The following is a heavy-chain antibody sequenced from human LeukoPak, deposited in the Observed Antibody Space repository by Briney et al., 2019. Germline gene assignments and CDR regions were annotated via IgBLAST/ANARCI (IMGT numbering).Heavy chain of an antibody. V-gene: IGHV4-39*07. CDR1: GGSISSSSHY. CDR3: ARGATERWLQSPTRPNDAFDI. CDR2: IYYSGST. D-gene: IGHD5-24*01. J-gene: IGHJ3*02. Sequence: SETLSLTCTVSGGSISSSSHYWGWIRQPPGKGLEWIGSIYYSGSTYYNPSLKSRVTISVDTSKNQFSLKLSSVTAADTAVYYCARGATERWLQSPTRPNDAFDIWGQGTMVTVSS.